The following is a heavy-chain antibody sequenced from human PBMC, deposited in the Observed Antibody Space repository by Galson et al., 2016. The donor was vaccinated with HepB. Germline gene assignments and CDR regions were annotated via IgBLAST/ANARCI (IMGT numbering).Heavy chain of an antibody. J-gene: IGHJ4*02. Sequence: QSGAEVKKPGESLKISCKVSGYTFSGYWIGWVRQMPGKGLEWMGIIYPADSDTLYSPSFQGQVTISADKSISTAYLQWSSLKASGTAMYYCARHYYGSGSYYKAFDYWGQGTLVTVSS. V-gene: IGHV5-51*01. CDR2: IYPADSDT. CDR1: GYTFSGYW. CDR3: ARHYYGSGSYYKAFDY. D-gene: IGHD3-10*01.